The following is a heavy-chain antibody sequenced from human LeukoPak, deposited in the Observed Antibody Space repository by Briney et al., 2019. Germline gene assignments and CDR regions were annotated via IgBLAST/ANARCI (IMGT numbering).Heavy chain of an antibody. D-gene: IGHD4-17*01. Sequence: PGGSLSLSCAASGFAIRSNYMRGGRQGPGKGLEGVWVIYSGGSTYYADSVKGRFTISRDNSKNTLYLQMNSLRAEDTAVYYCARSYGDGRLYYMDVWGKGTTVTVSS. V-gene: IGHV3-53*01. CDR2: IYSGGST. CDR1: GFAIRSNY. CDR3: ARSYGDGRLYYMDV. J-gene: IGHJ6*03.